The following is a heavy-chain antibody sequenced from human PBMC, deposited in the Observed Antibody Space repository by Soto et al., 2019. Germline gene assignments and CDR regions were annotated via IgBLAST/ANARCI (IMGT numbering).Heavy chain of an antibody. CDR2: INHSGST. CDR1: GGSIIRSKFY. Sequence: SETLSLTFTVSGGSIIRSKFYWGWIRQPPEKGLEWIGEINHSGSTHYNPSLKSRVTISVDTSKNQFSLKLSSVTAADTALYYCARGRIGNYYYYGMDVWGHGTTVTVSS. CDR3: ARGRIGNYYYYGMDV. J-gene: IGHJ6*02. V-gene: IGHV4-39*07.